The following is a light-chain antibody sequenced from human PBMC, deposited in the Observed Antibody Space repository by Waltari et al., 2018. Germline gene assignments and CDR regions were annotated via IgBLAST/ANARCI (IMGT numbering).Light chain of an antibody. CDR1: SLGRNY. V-gene: IGLV3-19*01. Sequence: SSDLTQDPGVSVALGQTVRINCPGESLGRNYAHWYQQKAGQAPVLVMYGYNKRPSGIADRFSGSSSGTTSSLIIAGSQAEDEADYYCSSRDSSGKVLFGGGTKVTVL. CDR3: SSRDSSGKVL. CDR2: GYN. J-gene: IGLJ3*02.